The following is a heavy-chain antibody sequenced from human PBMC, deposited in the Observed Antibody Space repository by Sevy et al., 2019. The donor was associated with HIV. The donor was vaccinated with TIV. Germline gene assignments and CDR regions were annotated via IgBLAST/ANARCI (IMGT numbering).Heavy chain of an antibody. CDR3: ASASPVTVRDPYYFDY. CDR1: GGSIDSGGYY. CDR2: IYYSGSA. V-gene: IGHV4-31*03. Sequence: SETLSLTCTVSGGSIDSGGYYWSWIRQHPGKGLEWNGYIYYSGSANYNPSLKSRVTISVDTSKKQHFSLNLTSVTAAAAADYYWASASPVTVRDPYYFDYWGQGTPVTVSS. D-gene: IGHD4-17*01. J-gene: IGHJ4*02.